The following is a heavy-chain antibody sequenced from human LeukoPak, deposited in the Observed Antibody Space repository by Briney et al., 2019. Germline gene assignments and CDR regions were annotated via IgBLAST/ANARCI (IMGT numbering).Heavy chain of an antibody. CDR3: ARGKTTVTPGYFDY. D-gene: IGHD4-11*01. CDR1: GFTFSDYY. CDR2: IKQAGSEN. V-gene: IGHV3-7*01. J-gene: IGHJ4*02. Sequence: GSLRLSCAASGFTFSDYYMSWIRQAPGKGLEWVANIKQAGSENYYVDSVKGRFTISRDNAKNSLYLQMNSLRAEDTAVYYCARGKTTVTPGYFDYWGQGTLVTVSS.